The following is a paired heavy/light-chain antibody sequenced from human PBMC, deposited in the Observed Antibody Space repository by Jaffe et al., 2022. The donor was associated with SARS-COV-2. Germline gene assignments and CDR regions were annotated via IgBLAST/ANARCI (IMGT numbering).Light chain of an antibody. CDR2: AAS. CDR1: QSISDY. Sequence: DIHMTQSPSSLSASVEDRVTITCRASQSISDYLSWYQQKPGKAPKLLIYAASSLQSGVPSRFSGSGSGADFTLTISSLQPEDFATYYCQQSYSSPRTFGQGTKVEIK. V-gene: IGKV1-39*01. J-gene: IGKJ1*01. CDR3: QQSYSSPRT.
Heavy chain of an antibody. CDR1: GGSISSYY. V-gene: IGHV4-59*01. CDR2: IYYSGST. Sequence: QVQLQESGPGLVKPSETLSLTCTVSGGSISSYYWSWIRQPPGKGLEWIGYIYYSGSTNYNPSLKSRVTISVDTSKNQFSLKLTSVTAADTAVYYCARNKGGYPYYFDYWGQGTLVTVSS. D-gene: IGHD5-18*01. CDR3: ARNKGGYPYYFDY. J-gene: IGHJ4*02.